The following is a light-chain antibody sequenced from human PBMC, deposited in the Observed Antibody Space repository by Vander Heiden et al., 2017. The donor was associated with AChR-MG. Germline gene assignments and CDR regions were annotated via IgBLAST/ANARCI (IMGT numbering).Light chain of an antibody. Sequence: SYELSQPLPVSVALGETARITCEGYNLGSKHVHWYQQKPGQAPVLVIYRDTNRPSGIPERFSGSHSGNTATLTISRAQAGDEADFFCQVWDSFTDVFGPGTKVTVL. V-gene: IGLV3-9*01. J-gene: IGLJ1*01. CDR3: QVWDSFTDV. CDR2: RDT. CDR1: NLGSKH.